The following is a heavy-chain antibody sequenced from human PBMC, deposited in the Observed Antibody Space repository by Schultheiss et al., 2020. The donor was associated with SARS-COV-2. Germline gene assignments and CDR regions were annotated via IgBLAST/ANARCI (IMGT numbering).Heavy chain of an antibody. D-gene: IGHD6-13*01. CDR2: IYPGDSDT. J-gene: IGHJ4*02. CDR3: ARLRSAIAAAGLYYFDY. CDR1: GYSFTTYW. Sequence: GESLKISCKGSGYSFTTYWIGWVRQMPGKGLEWMGFIYPGDSDTKYSPSFQGQFTMSVDKSISTAYLQWRSLKGSDTAMYYCARLRSAIAAAGLYYFDYWGQGTLVTVSS. V-gene: IGHV5-51*01.